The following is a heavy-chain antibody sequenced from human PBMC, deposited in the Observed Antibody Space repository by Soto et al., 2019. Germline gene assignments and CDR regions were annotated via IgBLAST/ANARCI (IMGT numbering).Heavy chain of an antibody. Sequence: GGSLRLSCAASGFTFSDYGMSWVRQAPGKGLEWVSAISGSESTFYADSVKGRFTISRDNSKNTLYLQMNSLRAEDTAVYYCAKDYLRWAQSWGQGTLVTVSS. CDR3: AKDYLRWAQS. D-gene: IGHD1-26*01. CDR1: GFTFSDYG. CDR2: ISGSEST. V-gene: IGHV3-23*01. J-gene: IGHJ5*02.